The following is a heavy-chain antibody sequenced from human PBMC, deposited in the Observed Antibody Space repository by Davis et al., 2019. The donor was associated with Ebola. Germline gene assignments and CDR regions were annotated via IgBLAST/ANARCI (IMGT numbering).Heavy chain of an antibody. J-gene: IGHJ6*02. CDR2: INPNSGGT. Sequence: ASVKVSCKASGYTFTGYYMHWVRQAPGQGLEWMGWINPNSGGTNYAQKFQGRVTMTRDTSISTAYMELSRLRSDDTAVYYCARPVFMGYYDSSGSWGMDVWGQGTTVTVSS. V-gene: IGHV1-2*02. CDR1: GYTFTGYY. CDR3: ARPVFMGYYDSSGSWGMDV. D-gene: IGHD3-22*01.